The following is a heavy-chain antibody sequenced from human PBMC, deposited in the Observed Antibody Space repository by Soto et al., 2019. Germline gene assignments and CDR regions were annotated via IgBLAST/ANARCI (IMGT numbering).Heavy chain of an antibody. CDR2: IIPILGIA. Sequence: QVQLVQSGAEVKKPGSSVKVSCKASGGTFSSYSISWVRQAPGQGLEWMGRIIPILGIANYAQKFQGRVTIIADKSTSTAYMELSSLRSEDTAVYYCSREAGSSSSSWYFWGQGTLVTVSS. CDR1: GGTFSSYS. V-gene: IGHV1-69*08. CDR3: SREAGSSSSSWYF. D-gene: IGHD6-13*01. J-gene: IGHJ4*02.